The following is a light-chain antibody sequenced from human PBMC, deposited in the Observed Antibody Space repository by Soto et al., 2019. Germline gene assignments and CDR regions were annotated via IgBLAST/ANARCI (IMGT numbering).Light chain of an antibody. Sequence: QSVLTQPASVSGSPGQSITISSTGTSSDVGGYNYVSWYQRHPGKAPKLMIYDVSNRPSGVSNRFSGSKSGNTASLTISGLQAEDEADYYCSSYTSSSTYVFGTGTKVTVL. CDR2: DVS. CDR1: SSDVGGYNY. J-gene: IGLJ1*01. CDR3: SSYTSSSTYV. V-gene: IGLV2-14*01.